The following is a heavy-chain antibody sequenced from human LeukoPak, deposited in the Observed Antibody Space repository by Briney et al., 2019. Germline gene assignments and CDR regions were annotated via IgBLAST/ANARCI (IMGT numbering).Heavy chain of an antibody. CDR3: ACRDLTSTWSFP. Sequence: GESLTVSCQGFGYSFTSYWISWVRQMPGKGMEWMGVIYPGDSRILYNPSFQGQVTISVDKSISTAYLQWVSLKASDTAMYYCACRDLTSTWSFPWGQGTLVTVSS. D-gene: IGHD6-13*01. CDR2: IYPGDSRI. CDR1: GYSFTSYW. J-gene: IGHJ5*02. V-gene: IGHV5-51*03.